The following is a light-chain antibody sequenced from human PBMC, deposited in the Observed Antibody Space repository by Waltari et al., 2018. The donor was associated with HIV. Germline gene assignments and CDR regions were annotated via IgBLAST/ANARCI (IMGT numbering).Light chain of an antibody. Sequence: QSVLTQPPSASGTPGQRVTISCSGSSSNIGSNHVYWYQHLPGTAPKLLIYVNSHRPSGVPHRFSGSKSGTSASLAISGLRSEDEGDYYCAAWDDSLRGPVFGGGSRLTVL. CDR1: SSNIGSNH. CDR3: AAWDDSLRGPV. J-gene: IGLJ2*01. V-gene: IGLV1-47*01. CDR2: VNS.